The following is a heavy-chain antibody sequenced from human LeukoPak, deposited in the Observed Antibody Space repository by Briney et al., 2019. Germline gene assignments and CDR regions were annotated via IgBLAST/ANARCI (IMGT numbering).Heavy chain of an antibody. V-gene: IGHV3-33*01. CDR1: GFTFSSYG. J-gene: IGHJ4*02. CDR3: ARQDGSGSYYTHFDY. CDR2: IWYDGGNK. Sequence: PGGSLRLSCAASGFTFSSYGMHWVRQAPGKGLEWVAVIWYDGGNKYYGDSVKGRFTISRDNSKKTLSLQMNSLRAEDTAVYYCARQDGSGSYYTHFDYWGQGTLVTVSS. D-gene: IGHD3-10*01.